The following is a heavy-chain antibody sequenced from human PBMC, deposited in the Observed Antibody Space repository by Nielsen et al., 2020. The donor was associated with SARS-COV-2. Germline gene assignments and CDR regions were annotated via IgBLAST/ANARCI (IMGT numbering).Heavy chain of an antibody. CDR3: ARETASNWLDS. J-gene: IGHJ5*01. CDR2: IYYSGST. CDR1: GGSISSGGYY. D-gene: IGHD1-14*01. V-gene: IGHV4-61*08. Sequence: SETLSLTCTVSGGSISSGGYYWSWIRQHPGKGLEWIGYIYYSGSTNYNPSLKSRVTISVDTSKNQFSLKLSSVTAADTAMYYCARETASNWLDSWGQGTLVTVSS.